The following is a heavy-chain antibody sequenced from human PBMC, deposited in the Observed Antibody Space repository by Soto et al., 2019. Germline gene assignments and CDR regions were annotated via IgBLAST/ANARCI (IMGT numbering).Heavy chain of an antibody. CDR3: ARDGEYQLLLYAFDI. Sequence: GASVQVSCKASGGTFSSYTISWVRQAPGQGLEWMGRIIPILGIANYAQKFQGRVTITADKSTSTAYMELSSLRSEDTAVYYCARDGEYQLLLYAFDIWGQGTMVTVSS. V-gene: IGHV1-69*04. CDR1: GGTFSSYT. J-gene: IGHJ3*02. CDR2: IIPILGIA. D-gene: IGHD2-2*01.